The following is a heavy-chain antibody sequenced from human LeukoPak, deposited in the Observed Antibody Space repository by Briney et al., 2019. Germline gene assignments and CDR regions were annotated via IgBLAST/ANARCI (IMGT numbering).Heavy chain of an antibody. Sequence: ASVKVSCKASGYTFTGYYMHWVRQAPGQGLEWIGWINPNSGGTNYAQKFQGRVTMTRDTSISTAYMELSRLRSDDTAVYYCASLNWYTLGETFDYWGQGTLVTVSS. V-gene: IGHV1-2*02. CDR1: GYTFTGYY. J-gene: IGHJ4*02. CDR3: ASLNWYTLGETFDY. CDR2: INPNSGGT. D-gene: IGHD1-1*01.